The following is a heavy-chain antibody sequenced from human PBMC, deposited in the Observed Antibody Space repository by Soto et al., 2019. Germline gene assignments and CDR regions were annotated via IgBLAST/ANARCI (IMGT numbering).Heavy chain of an antibody. D-gene: IGHD1-26*01. J-gene: IGHJ4*02. CDR3: ARGVTAGVDY. V-gene: IGHV1-8*01. CDR1: GYSFTSLD. CDR2: MQPSSGRT. Sequence: QVQLVQSGAEVREPGASVKVSCKASGYSFTSLDINWVRQTTGQGLEWMGWMQPSSGRTGYAQKFQGRVTLTRDTSINTAYMELRSRTSDDTAFYYCARGVTAGVDYWGQGTLVTVSS.